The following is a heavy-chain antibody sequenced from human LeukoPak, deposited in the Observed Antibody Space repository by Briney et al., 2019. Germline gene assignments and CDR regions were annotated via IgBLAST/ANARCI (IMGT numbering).Heavy chain of an antibody. V-gene: IGHV3-21*01. CDR1: GFTFSSYG. D-gene: IGHD1-1*01. CDR2: ISTSSSYI. J-gene: IGHJ4*02. CDR3: ARDQDWNDRGGLDY. Sequence: PGGSLRLSCAASGFTFSSYGMSWVRQAPGKGLEWVSFISTSSSYIYYADSVKGRFTISRDNSKNSLYLQMNSLRAEDTAVYYCARDQDWNDRGGLDYWGQGTLVTVSS.